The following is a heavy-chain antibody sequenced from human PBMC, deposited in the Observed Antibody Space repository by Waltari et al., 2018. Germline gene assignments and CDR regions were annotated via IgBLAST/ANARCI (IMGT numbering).Heavy chain of an antibody. D-gene: IGHD3-10*01. V-gene: IGHV4-59*01. CDR2: IYYTGST. CDR1: NGSITSFF. CDR3: ARGRIHYTSNWFDP. J-gene: IGHJ5*02. Sequence: QVQLQESGPGQVKPSETLSLTCTVSNGSITSFFWNWIRQSPGKGLEWIGYIYYTGSTDYNPSLKSRVTISVDTTKNQFSLRLNSVTAAVTGVYYCARGRIHYTSNWFDPWGQGTLVTVSS.